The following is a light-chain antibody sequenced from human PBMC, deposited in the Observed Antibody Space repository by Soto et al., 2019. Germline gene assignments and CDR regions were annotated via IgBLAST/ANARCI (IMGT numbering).Light chain of an antibody. J-gene: IGKJ5*01. CDR2: DAS. CDR1: QTVNRNY. CDR3: QQYGSSPVT. Sequence: EIVLTQSPGTLSLSPGEGATLSCRASQTVNRNYLVWYQQKPGQAPRLLIYDASSRATGIPDRFSGSGSGTDFTLIISRLEPDDFAVYYCQQYGSSPVTFGQGTRLDIK. V-gene: IGKV3-20*01.